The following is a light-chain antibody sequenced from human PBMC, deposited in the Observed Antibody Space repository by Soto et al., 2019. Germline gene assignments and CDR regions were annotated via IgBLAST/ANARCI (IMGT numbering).Light chain of an antibody. V-gene: IGKV3D-15*01. CDR1: QTVTIS. J-gene: IGKJ1*01. CDR2: GAS. Sequence: TLTMAPEERATLCCRASQTVTISLARYQHEPGRSPKLLIYGASTRPTGTPARFSGSGSGTVFTTTSRLVPADGSVYYCCQHCAYSRPFGQGTKVDNK. CDR3: CQHCAYSRP.